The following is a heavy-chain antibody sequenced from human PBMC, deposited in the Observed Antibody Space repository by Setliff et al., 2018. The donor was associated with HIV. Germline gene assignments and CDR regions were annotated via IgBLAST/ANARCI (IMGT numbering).Heavy chain of an antibody. Sequence: PSETLSLTCAVSGYSISSGYYWGWIRQPPGKGLEWIGSIFYSGSTYYNPSLKSRVTISVDTSKNQFSLKLSSVTAADTAVYYCARDPSIGYYYDSSGSYFDYWGQGTLVTVSS. D-gene: IGHD3-22*01. J-gene: IGHJ4*02. V-gene: IGHV4-38-2*02. CDR2: IFYSGST. CDR1: GYSISSGYY. CDR3: ARDPSIGYYYDSSGSYFDY.